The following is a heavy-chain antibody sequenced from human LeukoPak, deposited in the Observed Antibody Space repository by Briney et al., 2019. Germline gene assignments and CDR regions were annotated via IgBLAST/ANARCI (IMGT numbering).Heavy chain of an antibody. CDR2: INHSGST. CDR1: GGSFSGYF. CDR3: ARLITLRPRIYYYYMDV. V-gene: IGHV4-34*01. J-gene: IGHJ6*03. D-gene: IGHD1-14*01. Sequence: SETLSLTCAVYGGSFSGYFWSWIRQPPGKGLELIGEINHSGSTNYNPSLKSRVTISIDTSKNQFSLKLSSVTAADTAVYYCARLITLRPRIYYYYMDVWGKGTTVTVSS.